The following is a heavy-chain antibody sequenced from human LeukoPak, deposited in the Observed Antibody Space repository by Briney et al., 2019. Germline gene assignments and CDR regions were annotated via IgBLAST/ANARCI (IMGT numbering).Heavy chain of an antibody. CDR3: RKTTVGYSIGQKPAWPVDY. CDR2: IFGSGGSP. J-gene: IGHJ4*02. CDR1: GFTFGSHA. V-gene: IGHV3-23*01. Sequence: PGGSLRLSCEASGFTFGSHAMYWVRQAPGEGLEWVAGIFGSGGSPHYADPVKGRFTISRDNSRNTVYLQINSLRAEDTAVYYCRKTTVGYSIGQKPAWPVDYWGQGTLVTVSS. D-gene: IGHD5-18*01.